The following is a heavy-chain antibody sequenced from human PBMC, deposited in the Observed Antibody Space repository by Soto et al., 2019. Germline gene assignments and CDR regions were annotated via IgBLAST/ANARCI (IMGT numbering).Heavy chain of an antibody. CDR2: IYTSGST. D-gene: IGHD3-22*01. CDR1: GGSISSYY. J-gene: IGHJ4*02. CDR3: ARDAYYYDSSGYYRFDY. Sequence: SETLSLTCTVSGGSISSYYWSWIRQPAGKGLEWIGRIYTSGSTNYNPSLKSRVTMSVDTSKNQFSLKLSSVTAADTAVYYCARDAYYYDSSGYYRFDYWGQGTLVTVSS. V-gene: IGHV4-4*07.